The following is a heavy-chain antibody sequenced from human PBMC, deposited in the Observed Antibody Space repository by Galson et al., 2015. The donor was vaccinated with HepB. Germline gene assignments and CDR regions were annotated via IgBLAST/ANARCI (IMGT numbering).Heavy chain of an antibody. D-gene: IGHD3-10*01. J-gene: IGHJ4*02. CDR2: IIPIFGTA. Sequence: SVKVSCKASGGTFSSYAISWVRQAPGQGLEWMGGIIPIFGTANYAQKFQGRVTITADESTSTAYMELSSLRSEDTAVYYCARDYYGSGISANWGQGTLVTVSS. V-gene: IGHV1-69*13. CDR1: GGTFSSYA. CDR3: ARDYYGSGISAN.